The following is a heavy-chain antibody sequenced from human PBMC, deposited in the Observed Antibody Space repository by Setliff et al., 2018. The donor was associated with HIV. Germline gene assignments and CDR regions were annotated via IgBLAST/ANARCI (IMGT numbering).Heavy chain of an antibody. D-gene: IGHD3-22*01. CDR2: IRGGGDST. V-gene: IGHV3-23*01. CDR3: AKGPTYYDSSGYYTY. J-gene: IGHJ4*02. Sequence: LRLSCAASGFTFSSYAMSWVRQAPGTGLEWVSAIRGGGDSTYYADSVKGRFTIYRDNSRNTLYLQMNSLTADDTAVYYCAKGPTYYDSSGYYTYWGQGALVTVSS. CDR1: GFTFSSYA.